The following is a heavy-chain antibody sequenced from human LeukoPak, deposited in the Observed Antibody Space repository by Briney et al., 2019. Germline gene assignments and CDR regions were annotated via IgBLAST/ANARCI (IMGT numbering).Heavy chain of an antibody. Sequence: PGGSLRLSCAASGFTFSSYWMHWVRQAPGKGLQWVSSISINADDTHYADSVKGRFTISRDNSKKTLFLQMNSLRVDDTAIYYCAKEIRPNDHWGQGTLVIVSS. V-gene: IGHV3-23*01. D-gene: IGHD3-16*01. CDR1: GFTFSSYW. J-gene: IGHJ4*02. CDR3: AKEIRPNDH. CDR2: ISINADDT.